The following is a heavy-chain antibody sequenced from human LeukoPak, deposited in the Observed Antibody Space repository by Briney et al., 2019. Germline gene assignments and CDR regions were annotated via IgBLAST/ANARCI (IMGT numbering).Heavy chain of an antibody. CDR1: GGSFSGYY. V-gene: IGHV4-34*01. D-gene: IGHD3-10*01. CDR2: INHSGST. J-gene: IGHJ4*02. Sequence: SETLSLTCVVYGGSFSGYYWSWIRQPPGKGLEWIGEINHSGSTNYNPSLKSRVTISVDTSKNQFSLKLSSVTAADTAVYYCAGSWLKYGSGSYPLVHWGQGTLVTVSS. CDR3: AGSWLKYGSGSYPLVH.